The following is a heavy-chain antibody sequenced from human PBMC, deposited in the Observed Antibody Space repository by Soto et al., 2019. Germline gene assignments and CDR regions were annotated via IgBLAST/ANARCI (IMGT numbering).Heavy chain of an antibody. D-gene: IGHD3-10*01. Sequence: LRLSCAASGFTFSSYAMSWVRQAPGKGLDWVSTITGDGLTTYDADSVKGRFTISRDNSKSTLYLQLNSLRVDDTAVYYCAKDPLQLVSGLFDPWGQGTLVTVSS. V-gene: IGHV3-23*01. CDR2: ITGDGLTT. J-gene: IGHJ5*02. CDR1: GFTFSSYA. CDR3: AKDPLQLVSGLFDP.